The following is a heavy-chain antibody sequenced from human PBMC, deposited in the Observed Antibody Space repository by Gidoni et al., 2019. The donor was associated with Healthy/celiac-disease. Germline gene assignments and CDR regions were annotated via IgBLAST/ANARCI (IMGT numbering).Heavy chain of an antibody. D-gene: IGHD2-2*01. V-gene: IGHV4-39*01. Sequence: QLQLQESGPGLVKPSETLSLPCTASGCSISSSTYHWGWIRQPPGKGLEWIWSIYYSGSTYYNPSLKSRVTISVDTSKNQFSLKLSSVTAADTAVYYCARRGAYCSSTSCYPSSYWYFDLWGRGTLVTVSS. CDR2: IYYSGST. CDR1: GCSISSSTYH. CDR3: ARRGAYCSSTSCYPSSYWYFDL. J-gene: IGHJ2*01.